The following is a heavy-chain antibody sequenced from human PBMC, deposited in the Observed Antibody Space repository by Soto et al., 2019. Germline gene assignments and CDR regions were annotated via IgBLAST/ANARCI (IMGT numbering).Heavy chain of an antibody. V-gene: IGHV4-4*07. J-gene: IGHJ4*02. Sequence: QVQLQESGPGLVKPSENLSLTCTVSGGSISGYYWSWIRQHAGKGLEWIGRMYNSERTNYNPSLKSRVTMSMDTSKNQFSLKLTSVTAADTAVYFCAREPLAHSYFDFWGRGALVTVSS. CDR3: AREPLAHSYFDF. CDR1: GGSISGYY. CDR2: MYNSERT.